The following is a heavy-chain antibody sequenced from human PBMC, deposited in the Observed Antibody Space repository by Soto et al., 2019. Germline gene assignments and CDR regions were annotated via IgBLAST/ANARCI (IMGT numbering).Heavy chain of an antibody. D-gene: IGHD4-17*01. CDR2: LSGSATNI. V-gene: IGHV3-23*01. CDR1: GFTFGNYA. J-gene: IGHJ4*02. CDR3: AKDSDYGDYKYYFDY. Sequence: GGSLRLSCEASGFTFGNYAMTWVRQGPGKGLEWVSALSGSATNIYYAASVKGRFTISRDNSKNTLYLQMDSLRAEDTAVYYCAKDSDYGDYKYYFDYWGQGTLVTVSS.